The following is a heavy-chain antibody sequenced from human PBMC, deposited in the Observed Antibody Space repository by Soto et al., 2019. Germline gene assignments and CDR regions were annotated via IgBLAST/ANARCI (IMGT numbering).Heavy chain of an antibody. CDR2: TNTGGTT. V-gene: IGHV3-53*01. J-gene: IGHJ6*02. CDR3: AKGDGFILAV. D-gene: IGHD1-26*01. Sequence: GGSLRLSCAASGFTVNSNYMSWVRQAPGEGLQWVSITNTGGTTSYADSVKGRFTVSRDNSKNTLYLQMNSLRAEDTAVYYCAKGDGFILAVWGQGTTVTVSS. CDR1: GFTVNSNY.